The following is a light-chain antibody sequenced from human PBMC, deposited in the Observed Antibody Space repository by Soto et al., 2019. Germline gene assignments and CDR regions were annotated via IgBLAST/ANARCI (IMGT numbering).Light chain of an antibody. V-gene: IGKV3-15*01. Sequence: ETVMTQSPVTLSVSPGDTATLSCRASQRVSSHLAWYHQRPGQARRLLIKAASTRATGIPVRFSGSGSETEFTLTIRSLQSEDFGLYYCHQYNNWPWTFGQGTKVDI. CDR3: HQYNNWPWT. J-gene: IGKJ1*01. CDR1: QRVSSH. CDR2: AAS.